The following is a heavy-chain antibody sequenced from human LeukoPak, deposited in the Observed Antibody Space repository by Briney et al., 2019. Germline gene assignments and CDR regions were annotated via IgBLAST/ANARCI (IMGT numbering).Heavy chain of an antibody. Sequence: PGGSLRLSCAASGFTFSSYWMHWVRQAPGKGLVWVSRINSDGSSTSYADSVKGRFTISRDNAKNTLYLQMNSLRAEDTAVYYCAKEREVMIPYYFDYWGQGTLVTVSS. D-gene: IGHD3-3*01. J-gene: IGHJ4*02. CDR3: AKEREVMIPYYFDY. V-gene: IGHV3-74*01. CDR1: GFTFSSYW. CDR2: INSDGSST.